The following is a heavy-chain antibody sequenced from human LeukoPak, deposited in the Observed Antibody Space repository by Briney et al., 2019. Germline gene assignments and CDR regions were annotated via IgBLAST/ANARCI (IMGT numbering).Heavy chain of an antibody. CDR3: ASALPADHFDF. Sequence: GGSLRLSCAASGFTFSNYWMSWVRQAPGKGLEWVANIKYYGGEKYYADSVRGRFTISRDNAKSSLYLQMNSLRAEDTAVYYCASALPADHFDFWGQGTLATVSS. D-gene: IGHD1-14*01. CDR1: GFTFSNYW. CDR2: IKYYGGEK. J-gene: IGHJ4*02. V-gene: IGHV3-7*01.